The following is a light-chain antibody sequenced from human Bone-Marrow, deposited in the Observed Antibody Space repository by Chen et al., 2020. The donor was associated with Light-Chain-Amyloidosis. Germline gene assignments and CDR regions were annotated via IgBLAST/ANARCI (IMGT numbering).Light chain of an antibody. V-gene: IGLV2-14*03. CDR3: SSYTSSSTLV. CDR2: DVS. Sequence: QSALTQPASVSGSTGQSITISCTGTSSDVGGYNYVSWYQQHPGKAPKLMIYDVSNRPSGVSTRFSGSKSGNTASLTISGLQAEDEADYYCSSYTSSSTLVFGGGTKLTVL. J-gene: IGLJ2*01. CDR1: SSDVGGYNY.